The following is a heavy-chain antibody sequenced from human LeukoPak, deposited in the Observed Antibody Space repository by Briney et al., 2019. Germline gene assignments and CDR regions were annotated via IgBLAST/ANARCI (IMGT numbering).Heavy chain of an antibody. CDR3: ARDPYGFGRTDI. CDR2: FYHGGST. V-gene: IGHV4-38-2*02. J-gene: IGHJ3*02. CDR1: GYSISAISN. Sequence: PSETLSLTCTVSGYSISAISNWGWIRQSPGKGLEWIGSFYHGGSTYYNPSLRSRVTISVDTSKNQFSLKLTSVTAADTAVYYCARDPYGFGRTDIWGQGTMVTVSS. D-gene: IGHD3-10*01.